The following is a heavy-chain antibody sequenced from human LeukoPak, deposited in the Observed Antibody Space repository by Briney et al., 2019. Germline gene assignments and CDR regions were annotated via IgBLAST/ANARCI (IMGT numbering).Heavy chain of an antibody. J-gene: IGHJ4*02. CDR1: GFTVSSNY. CDR3: ARDGSYSSSSSFDY. V-gene: IGHV3-30*03. Sequence: GGSLRLSCAASGFTVSSNYMSWVRQAPGKGLEWVAVISYDGSNKYYADSVKGRFTISRDNSKNTLYLQMNSLRAEDTAVYYCARDGSYSSSSSFDYWGQGTLVTVSS. D-gene: IGHD6-6*01. CDR2: ISYDGSNK.